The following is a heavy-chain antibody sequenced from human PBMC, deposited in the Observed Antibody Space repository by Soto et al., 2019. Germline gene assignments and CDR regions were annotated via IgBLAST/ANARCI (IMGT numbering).Heavy chain of an antibody. D-gene: IGHD2-15*01. Sequence: QVQLVESGGGVVQPGGSLRLSCEASGFPFSSYGIHWFLQAPGKGLEWLAIIWNDGSNEYYADSVKGRFTISRDNSKNTVYLQVSNLRAEDTAVYFCARDQTDSGGYSDSWGQGTLVTFSS. V-gene: IGHV3-33*01. J-gene: IGHJ4*02. CDR2: IWNDGSNE. CDR1: GFPFSSYG. CDR3: ARDQTDSGGYSDS.